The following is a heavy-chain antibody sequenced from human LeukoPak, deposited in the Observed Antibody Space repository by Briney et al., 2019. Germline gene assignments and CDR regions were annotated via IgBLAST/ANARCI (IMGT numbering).Heavy chain of an antibody. CDR1: GDSVSSGVYS. V-gene: IGHV4-30-2*01. CDR2: IYHSGST. CDR3: ARGTERASWFDP. D-gene: IGHD1-1*01. J-gene: IGHJ5*02. Sequence: SQTLSLTCAVSGDSVSSGVYSWSWIRQPPGKGLEWIAYIYHSGSTYYNPSLKSRVTISVDRSKNQFSLKLTSVTAADTAVYYCARGTERASWFDPWGQGTLVTVSS.